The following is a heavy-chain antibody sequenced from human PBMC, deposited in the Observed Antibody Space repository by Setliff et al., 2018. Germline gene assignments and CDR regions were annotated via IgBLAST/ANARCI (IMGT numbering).Heavy chain of an antibody. CDR2: LHTSGST. J-gene: IGHJ4*02. V-gene: IGHV4-4*07. CDR3: ARDNPIVGATDY. D-gene: IGHD1-26*01. Sequence: SETLSLTCTISGGSINNYYWSWIRQPAGKGLEWVGRLHTSGSTNYNPSLKSRVTISVDTSKNQFSLNLSSVTAADTAVYFCARDNPIVGATDYWGQGILVTVSS. CDR1: GGSINNYY.